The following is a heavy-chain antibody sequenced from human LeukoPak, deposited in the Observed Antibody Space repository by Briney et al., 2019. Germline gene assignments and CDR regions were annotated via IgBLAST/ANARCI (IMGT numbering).Heavy chain of an antibody. CDR3: ARRHYGDSYYFDY. CDR1: GGSISSGGYY. CDR2: IYYSGST. J-gene: IGHJ4*02. D-gene: IGHD4-17*01. Sequence: SETLSLTCTVSGGSISSGGYYWSWIRQPPGKGLEWIGYIYYSGSTNYNPSLKSRVTISVDTSKNQFSLKLSSVAAADTAVYYCARRHYGDSYYFDYWGQGTLVTVSS. V-gene: IGHV4-61*08.